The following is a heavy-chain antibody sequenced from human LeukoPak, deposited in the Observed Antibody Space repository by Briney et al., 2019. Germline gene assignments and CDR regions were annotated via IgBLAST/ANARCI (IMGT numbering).Heavy chain of an antibody. V-gene: IGHV3-23*01. CDR2: IGGRGGNI. Sequence: GGSLGLSWAASGFIFSNYAMIGAGQAPGKGREGVSTIGGRGGNIYYAESVKGRFTISRDNSKNTLFLQMNSLRADDTAVYYCAKDPNGDYVGAFDFWGQGTMVSVSS. CDR1: GFIFSNYA. CDR3: AKDPNGDYVGAFDF. D-gene: IGHD4-17*01. J-gene: IGHJ3*01.